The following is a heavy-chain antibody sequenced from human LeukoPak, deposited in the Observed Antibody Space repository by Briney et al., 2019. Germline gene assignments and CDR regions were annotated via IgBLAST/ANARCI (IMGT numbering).Heavy chain of an antibody. J-gene: IGHJ4*02. CDR1: GFSFNDST. CDR2: IRYDGSNK. CDR3: ASIGNYGDYYFDY. Sequence: GGSLRLSCAASGFSFNDSTMHWVRQAPGKGLEWVAFIRYDGSNKYYADSVKGRFTISRDNSKNTLYLQMNSLRAEDTAVYYCASIGNYGDYYFDYWGQGTLVTVSS. V-gene: IGHV3-30*02. D-gene: IGHD4-17*01.